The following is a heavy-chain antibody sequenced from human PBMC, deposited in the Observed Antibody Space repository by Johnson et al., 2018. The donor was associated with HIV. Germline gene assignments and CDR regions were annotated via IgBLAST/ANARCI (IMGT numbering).Heavy chain of an antibody. V-gene: IGHV3-33*03. D-gene: IGHD6-19*01. J-gene: IGHJ3*02. CDR1: GFTFSSYG. Sequence: QVQLVESGGGVVQPGRSLRLSCVASGFTFSSYGMHWVRQTPGKGLEWVAVTISRDNARNTLHLQMNSLKTEDTAVYYCTTISQWLVPGTFDIWGQGTMVTVSS. CDR3: TTISQWLVPGTFDI.